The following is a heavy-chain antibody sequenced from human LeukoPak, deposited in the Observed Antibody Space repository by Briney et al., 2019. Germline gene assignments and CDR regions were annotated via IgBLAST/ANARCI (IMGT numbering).Heavy chain of an antibody. D-gene: IGHD3-3*01. Sequence: SETLSLTCTVSGGSISSYYWSWIRQPPGKGLEWIGEVHLDGRTNYNPSLTGRLTMSVDLYENHISLKLTSVTAADTAVYYCAREGCFYRPLDYSGQGTLVTVSS. CDR1: GGSISSYY. J-gene: IGHJ4*02. V-gene: IGHV4-59*12. CDR2: VHLDGRT. CDR3: AREGCFYRPLDY.